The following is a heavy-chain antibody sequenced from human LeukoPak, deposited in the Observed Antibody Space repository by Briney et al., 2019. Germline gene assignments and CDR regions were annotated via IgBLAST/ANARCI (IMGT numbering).Heavy chain of an antibody. J-gene: IGHJ3*02. Sequence: ASVRVSCKASGGTFSSYAISWVRQAPGQGLEWMGWISAYNGNTNYAQKLQGRVSMTTDTSTRTAYMELRSLRSDDTAVYYCARDLGYCSSTSCYTSGAFDIWGQGTMVTVSS. D-gene: IGHD2-2*01. CDR2: ISAYNGNT. CDR3: ARDLGYCSSTSCYTSGAFDI. V-gene: IGHV1-18*01. CDR1: GGTFSSYA.